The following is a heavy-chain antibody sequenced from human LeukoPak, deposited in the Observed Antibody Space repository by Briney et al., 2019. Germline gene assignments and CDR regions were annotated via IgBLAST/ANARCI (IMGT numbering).Heavy chain of an antibody. CDR2: IYTSGST. V-gene: IGHV4-4*07. CDR3: AREVYGGNSGYYYYYMDV. D-gene: IGHD4-23*01. J-gene: IGHJ6*03. Sequence: SETLSLTCTVSGGSISSYYGSWIRQPAGKGLEWIGRIYTSGSTNYNPSLKSRVTMSVDTSKNQFSLKLSSVTAADTAVYYCAREVYGGNSGYYYYYMDVWGKGTTVTVSS. CDR1: GGSISSYY.